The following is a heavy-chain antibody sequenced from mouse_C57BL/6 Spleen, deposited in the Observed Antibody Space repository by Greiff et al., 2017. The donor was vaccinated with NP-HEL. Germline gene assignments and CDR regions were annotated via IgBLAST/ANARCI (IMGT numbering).Heavy chain of an antibody. J-gene: IGHJ3*01. CDR2: IRNKANGYTT. V-gene: IGHV7-3*01. CDR1: GFTFTDYY. CDR3: ARSGGGSSSWFAY. D-gene: IGHD1-1*01. Sequence: EVHLVESGGGLVQPGGSLSLSCAASGFTFTDYYMSWVRQPPGKALEWLGFIRNKANGYTTEYSASVKGRFTISRDNSQSILYLQMNALRAEDSATYYCARSGGGSSSWFAYWGQGTLVTVSA.